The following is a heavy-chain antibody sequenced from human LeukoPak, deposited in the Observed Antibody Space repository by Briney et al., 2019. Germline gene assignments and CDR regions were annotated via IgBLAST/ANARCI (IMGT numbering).Heavy chain of an antibody. Sequence: GGSLRLSCAASGFTFSDYWMSRVRQAPGKGLEWVANIKEDGSENYYVDSLKGRFTISRDNAKNSLYLQMNSLRAEDTAVYYCARGPPTDAFDIWGQGTMVTVSS. CDR3: ARGPPTDAFDI. CDR2: IKEDGSEN. J-gene: IGHJ3*02. V-gene: IGHV3-7*01. CDR1: GFTFSDYW.